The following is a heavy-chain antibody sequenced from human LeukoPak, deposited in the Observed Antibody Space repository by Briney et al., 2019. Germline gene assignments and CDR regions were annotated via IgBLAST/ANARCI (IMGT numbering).Heavy chain of an antibody. CDR3: ARGWDVVVVVDAARYFGMDV. Sequence: PSETLSLTCTVSGGSLRSSNYYWGWIRQPPGKGLEWIGSIYYSGSTYYNPSLKSRVTISVDTSKNEFSLKLSSVTAADTAVYYCARGWDVVVVVDAARYFGMDVWGQGTTVTVSS. CDR2: IYYSGST. CDR1: GGSLRSSNYY. D-gene: IGHD2-15*01. V-gene: IGHV4-39*01. J-gene: IGHJ6*02.